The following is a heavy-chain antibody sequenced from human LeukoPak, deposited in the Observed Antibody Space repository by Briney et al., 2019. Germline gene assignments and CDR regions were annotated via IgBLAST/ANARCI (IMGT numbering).Heavy chain of an antibody. CDR2: IYHSGST. Sequence: SETLSLTCAVSGGSINIDNWWSWVRQPPGKGLEWIGEIYHSGSTNYNPSLKSRVTVSVDKSKNQFSLKLSSVTAADTAVYHCARLMPGGYTSGLGHHYYGLDVWGQGTTVTVSS. J-gene: IGHJ6*02. D-gene: IGHD6-19*01. CDR1: GGSINIDNW. CDR3: ARLMPGGYTSGLGHHYYGLDV. V-gene: IGHV4-4*02.